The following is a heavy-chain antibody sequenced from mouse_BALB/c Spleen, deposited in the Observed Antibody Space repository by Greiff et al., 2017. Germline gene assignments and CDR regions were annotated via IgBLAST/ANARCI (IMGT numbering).Heavy chain of an antibody. CDR2: ISYSGST. Sequence: EVKVEESGPGLVKPSQSLSLTCTVTGYSITSDYAWNWIRQFPGNKLEWMGYISYSGSTSYNPSLKSRISITRDTSKNQFFLQLNSVTTEDTATYYCARELTGTYYFDYWGQGTTLTVSS. V-gene: IGHV3-2*02. CDR3: ARELTGTYYFDY. CDR1: GYSITSDYA. J-gene: IGHJ2*01. D-gene: IGHD4-1*01.